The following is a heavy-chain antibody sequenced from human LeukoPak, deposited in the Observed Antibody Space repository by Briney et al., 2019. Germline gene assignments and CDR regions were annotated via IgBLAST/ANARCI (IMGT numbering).Heavy chain of an antibody. V-gene: IGHV3-30*04. CDR1: GFTFSSYA. J-gene: IGHJ4*02. D-gene: IGHD3-10*01. Sequence: GGSLRLSCAASGFTFSSYAMHWVRQAPGKGLEWVAVISYDGSNKYYADSVKGRFTISRDNSKNTLYLQMNSLRADDTAVYYCARVVRGVIQDYWGQGTLVTVSS. CDR3: ARVVRGVIQDY. CDR2: ISYDGSNK.